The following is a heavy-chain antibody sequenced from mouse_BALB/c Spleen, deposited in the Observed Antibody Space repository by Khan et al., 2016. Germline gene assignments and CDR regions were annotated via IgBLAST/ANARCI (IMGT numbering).Heavy chain of an antibody. CDR3: ARGTTVVARAMDY. CDR2: ISYSGST. V-gene: IGHV3-2*02. J-gene: IGHJ4*01. CDR1: GYSITSDYA. Sequence: EVQLQESGPGLVKPSQSLSLTCTVTGYSITSDYAWNWIRQFPGNKLEWMGYISYSGSTSYNPSLKSRISITRDTSKNQFFLQLNSVTTEDTATYYWARGTTVVARAMDYWGQGTSVTVSS. D-gene: IGHD1-1*01.